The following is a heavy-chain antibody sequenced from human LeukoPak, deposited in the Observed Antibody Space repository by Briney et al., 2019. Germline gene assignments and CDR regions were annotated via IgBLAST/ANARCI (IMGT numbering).Heavy chain of an antibody. Sequence: QSGGSLRLACAASGFTFSSYAMHWVRQAPGKGLEWVSSIFPSGGEIHYADSVRGRFTISRDNSKSTLSLQMNSLRVEDTALYYCARAYGSSGYYQLPIDYWGQGTLVTVSS. D-gene: IGHD3-22*01. V-gene: IGHV3-23*01. CDR2: IFPSGGEI. CDR3: ARAYGSSGYYQLPIDY. J-gene: IGHJ4*02. CDR1: GFTFSSYA.